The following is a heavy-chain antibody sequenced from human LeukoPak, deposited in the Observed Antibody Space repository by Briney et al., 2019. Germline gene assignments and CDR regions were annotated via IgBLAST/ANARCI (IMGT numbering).Heavy chain of an antibody. CDR3: ASYGGVVPAASDAFDI. V-gene: IGHV4-30-2*01. CDR1: GGSISSSGYS. CDR2: IYHSGNT. D-gene: IGHD2-2*01. Sequence: SETLSLTCAVSGGSISSSGYSWSWIRQPPGKGLEWIGYIYHSGNTYYNPSLKSRLTMSVDRSKNQFSLKLSSVTAADTAVYYCASYGGVVPAASDAFDIWGQGTMVTVSS. J-gene: IGHJ3*02.